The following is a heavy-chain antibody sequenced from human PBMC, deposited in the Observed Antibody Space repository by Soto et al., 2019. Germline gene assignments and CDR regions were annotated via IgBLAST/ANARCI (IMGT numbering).Heavy chain of an antibody. Sequence: PGGSLRLSCVASGFNISSHGMHWVRQAPGKGLEGVSFIWDDGRDKYYADAVEGRFLISRDNSKNTMNLQVKRLRPEDTALYYCVRGATTTGWFDAFDLWGRGTMVTVSS. J-gene: IGHJ3*01. D-gene: IGHD6-19*01. CDR3: VRGATTTGWFDAFDL. V-gene: IGHV3-33*03. CDR1: GFNISSHG. CDR2: IWDDGRDK.